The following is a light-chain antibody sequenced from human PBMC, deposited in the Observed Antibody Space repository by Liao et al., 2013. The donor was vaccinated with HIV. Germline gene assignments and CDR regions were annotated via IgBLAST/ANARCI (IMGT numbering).Light chain of an antibody. V-gene: IGLV3-27*01. CDR2: KDS. CDR3: QVWDSSSDHPYV. CDR1: VLAKKY. J-gene: IGLJ1*01. Sequence: SYELTQPSSVSVSPGQTAKITCSGDVLAKKYARWFQQKPGQAPVLVIHKDSERRSGIPERFSGSNSGNTATLTISRVEAGDEADYYCQVWDSSSDHPYVFGTGTKVTVL.